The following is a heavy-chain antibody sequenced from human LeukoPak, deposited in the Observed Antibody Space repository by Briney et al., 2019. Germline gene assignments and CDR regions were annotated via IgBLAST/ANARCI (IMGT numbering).Heavy chain of an antibody. V-gene: IGHV3-23*01. CDR1: GFTFSSYA. J-gene: IGHJ4*02. CDR3: AKDGIGYSSGWYTDY. Sequence: GGSLRLSCAASGFTFSSYAMSWVRQAPGKWLEWVSAISGSGGSTYYADSVKGRFTISRDNSKNTLYLQMNSLRAEDTAVYYCAKDGIGYSSGWYTDYWGQGTLVTVS. CDR2: ISGSGGST. D-gene: IGHD6-19*01.